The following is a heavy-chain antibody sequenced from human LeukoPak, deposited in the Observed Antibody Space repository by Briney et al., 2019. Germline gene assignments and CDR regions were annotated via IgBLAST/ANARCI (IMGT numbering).Heavy chain of an antibody. J-gene: IGHJ4*02. CDR2: ISSASTYI. V-gene: IGHV3-21*01. Sequence: GGALRLSCVASGFTFSTHTMNWVRQAPGKGLEWVSSISSASTYIYSADSVRGRFTISRDNAKNSLYLQMNSLRAEDTAVYYCARDTDGYSYGLNYFDYWGQGTLVTVSS. CDR3: ARDTDGYSYGLNYFDY. D-gene: IGHD5-18*01. CDR1: GFTFSTHT.